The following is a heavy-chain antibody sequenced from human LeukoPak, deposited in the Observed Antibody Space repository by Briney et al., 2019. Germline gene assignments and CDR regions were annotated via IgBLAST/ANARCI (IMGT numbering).Heavy chain of an antibody. Sequence: PSETLSLTCTVSGGSISSYYWSWIRQPPGKGLEWIGYIYYSGSTNYNPSLKSRVTVSVDTSKNQFSLKLSSVTAADTAVYYCARGSGYDGFDYWGQGTLVTVSS. CDR3: ARGSGYDGFDY. V-gene: IGHV4-59*01. J-gene: IGHJ4*02. CDR1: GGSISSYY. CDR2: IYYSGST. D-gene: IGHD5-12*01.